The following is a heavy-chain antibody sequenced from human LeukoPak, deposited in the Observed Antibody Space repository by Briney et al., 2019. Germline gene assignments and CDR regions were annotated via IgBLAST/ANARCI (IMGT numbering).Heavy chain of an antibody. CDR1: GDSISTSSHY. D-gene: IGHD3-3*01. CDR3: ARVRGPNLGGRLFEWFLFDP. Sequence: SETLSLTCIVSGDSISTSSHYWGWIRQPPGKGLVWIGNIFYSGSAYYNASLKSRVTISVDTSKNQFSLKLTSVTATDAAVYYWARVRGPNLGGRLFEWFLFDPWGQGTLVTVSS. J-gene: IGHJ5*02. CDR2: IFYSGSA. V-gene: IGHV4-39*01.